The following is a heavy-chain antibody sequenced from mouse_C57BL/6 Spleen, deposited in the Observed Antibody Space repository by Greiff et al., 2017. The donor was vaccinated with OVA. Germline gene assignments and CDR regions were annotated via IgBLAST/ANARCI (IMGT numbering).Heavy chain of an antibody. CDR2: SRNKANDYTT. CDR3: ARDDYDGNFEV. Sequence: EVQGVESGGGLVQSGRSLRLSCATSGFTFSDFYMEWVRQAPGKGLEWIAASRNKANDYTTEYSASVKGRFIVSRDTSQSILYLQMNALRAEDTAIYYCARDDYDGNFEVWGTGTTVTVSS. V-gene: IGHV7-1*01. CDR1: GFTFSDFY. J-gene: IGHJ1*03. D-gene: IGHD2-4*01.